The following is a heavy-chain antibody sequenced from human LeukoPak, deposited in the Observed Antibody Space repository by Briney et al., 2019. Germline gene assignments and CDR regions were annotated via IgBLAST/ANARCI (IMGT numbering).Heavy chain of an antibody. CDR1: GYTFTSYD. Sequence: ASVKVSCKASGYTFTSYDINWVRQATGQGLEWMGWMNPNSGNTGYAQKFQGRVTMTRNSSISTAYMELSSLRSEDTAVYYCARAPLEDYDFWSGPEDYWGQGTLVTVSS. J-gene: IGHJ4*02. CDR2: MNPNSGNT. CDR3: ARAPLEDYDFWSGPEDY. D-gene: IGHD3-3*01. V-gene: IGHV1-8*01.